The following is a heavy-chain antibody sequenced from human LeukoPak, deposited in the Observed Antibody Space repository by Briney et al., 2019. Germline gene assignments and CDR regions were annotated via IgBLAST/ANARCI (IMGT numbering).Heavy chain of an antibody. V-gene: IGHV4-34*01. J-gene: IGHJ6*03. CDR3: ARVRRPAAGRYYYYYYMDV. CDR2: INHSGST. Sequence: PSETLSLTCAVYGGSFSGYYWSWIRQPPGKGLEWIGEINHSGSTNYNPSLKSRVTISVDTSKNQFSLKLSSVTAADTAVYYCARVRRPAAGRYYYYYYMDVWGKGTTVTVSS. CDR1: GGSFSGYY. D-gene: IGHD2-2*01.